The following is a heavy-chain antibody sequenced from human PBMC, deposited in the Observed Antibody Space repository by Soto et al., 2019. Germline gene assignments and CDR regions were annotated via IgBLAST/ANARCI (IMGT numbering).Heavy chain of an antibody. D-gene: IGHD6-13*01. Sequence: GASVKVSCKASGGTFSSYAISWVRQAPGQGLEWMGGIIPIFGTANYAQKFQGRVTITADESTSTAYMELSSLRSEDTAVYYCAREKASGNYYYGMDVWGQGTTVTVSS. CDR2: IIPIFGTA. J-gene: IGHJ6*02. CDR1: GGTFSSYA. V-gene: IGHV1-69*13. CDR3: AREKASGNYYYGMDV.